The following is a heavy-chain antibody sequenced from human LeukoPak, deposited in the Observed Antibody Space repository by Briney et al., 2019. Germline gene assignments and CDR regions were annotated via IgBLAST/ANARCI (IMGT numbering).Heavy chain of an antibody. CDR3: ARERIAVAGWFDP. D-gene: IGHD6-19*01. CDR1: GYTFTGYY. Sequence: ASVKVSCKASGYTFTGYYMHWVRQAPGQRLEWMGWIDAGNGRTKYSQDFQGRVTITRDTSASIAYMELSSLRSDDMAVYYCARERIAVAGWFDPWGQGTLVTVSS. V-gene: IGHV1-3*03. J-gene: IGHJ5*02. CDR2: IDAGNGRT.